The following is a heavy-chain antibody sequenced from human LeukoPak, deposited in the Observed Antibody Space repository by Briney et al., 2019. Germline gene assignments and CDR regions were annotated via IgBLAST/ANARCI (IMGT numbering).Heavy chain of an antibody. V-gene: IGHV1-69*04. CDR1: GGTFSSYA. CDR2: IIPILGIA. J-gene: IGHJ4*02. Sequence: ASAKVSCKASGGTFSSYAISWVRQAPGQGLEWMGRIIPILGIANYAQKFQGRVTITADKSTSTAYMELSSLRSEDTAVYYCARSTAMVWFFDYWGQGTLVTVSS. CDR3: ARSTAMVWFFDY. D-gene: IGHD5-18*01.